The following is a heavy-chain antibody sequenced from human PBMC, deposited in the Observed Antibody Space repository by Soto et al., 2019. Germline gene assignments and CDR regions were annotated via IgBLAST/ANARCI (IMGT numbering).Heavy chain of an antibody. Sequence: QIQLVQSGAEVKKPGASVKVSCKASGYTFTSYGISWVRQAPGQGLEWMGWINAYNGNTNYAQKFQGRVTMTTDTSTSTGYMELTSLRSDDTAVYYWARFITATGSLDYWGQGTLVTVSS. CDR3: ARFITATGSLDY. D-gene: IGHD6-13*01. CDR2: INAYNGNT. CDR1: GYTFTSYG. V-gene: IGHV1-18*01. J-gene: IGHJ4*02.